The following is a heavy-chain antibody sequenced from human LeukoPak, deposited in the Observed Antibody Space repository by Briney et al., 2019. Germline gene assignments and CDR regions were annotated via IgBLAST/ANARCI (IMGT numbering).Heavy chain of an antibody. CDR2: INPNSGGT. CDR1: GYTFTGYY. Sequence: ASVKVSCKASGYTFTGYYMHWVRQAPGQGLEWMGRINPNSGGTNYAQKFQGRVTMTRDTSISTAYMELSRLRSDDTAVYYCVREYCGGDCYPWNWGQGTLVTVSS. CDR3: VREYCGGDCYPWN. V-gene: IGHV1-2*06. D-gene: IGHD2-21*02. J-gene: IGHJ4*02.